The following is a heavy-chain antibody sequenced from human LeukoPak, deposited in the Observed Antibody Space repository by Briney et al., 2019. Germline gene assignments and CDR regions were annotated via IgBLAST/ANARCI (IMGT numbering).Heavy chain of an antibody. V-gene: IGHV1-18*01. CDR1: GYSFTSYG. CDR2: ISAYNGNT. D-gene: IGHD3-22*01. Sequence: ASVKVSCKASGYSFTSYGISWVRQAPGQGLEWMRWISAYNGNTNYAQKLQGRVTMTTDTSTSTAYMELRSLRSDDTAVYYCARSYYDSSGYPRYYYYGMDVWGQGTTVTVSS. CDR3: ARSYYDSSGYPRYYYYGMDV. J-gene: IGHJ6*02.